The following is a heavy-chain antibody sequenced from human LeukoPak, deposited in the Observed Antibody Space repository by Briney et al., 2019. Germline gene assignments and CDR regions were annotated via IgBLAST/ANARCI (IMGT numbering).Heavy chain of an antibody. CDR1: GGTFSSYA. D-gene: IGHD2-2*03. V-gene: IGHV1-69*13. CDR3: ARMGIVVVPAAIRDSYYGMDV. CDR2: IIPIFGTA. Sequence: SVKVSCKASGGTFSSYAISWVRQAPGQGLEWMGGIIPIFGTANYAQKFQGRVTITADESTSTAYMELSSLRSEDPVVYYCARMGIVVVPAAIRDSYYGMDVWGQGTTVTVSS. J-gene: IGHJ6*02.